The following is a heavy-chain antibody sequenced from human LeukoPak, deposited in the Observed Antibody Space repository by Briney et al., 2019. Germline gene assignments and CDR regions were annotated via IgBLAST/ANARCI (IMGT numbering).Heavy chain of an antibody. CDR1: GYTFTGYY. Sequence: GASVKVSCKASGYTFTGYYMHWVRQAPGQGLEWMGRINPNSGGTNYAQKFQGRVTMTRDTSISTAYMELSRLRSDDTAVYYCARDYYGSGSHYSLFDYWGQGTLVTVSS. CDR2: INPNSGGT. CDR3: ARDYYGSGSHYSLFDY. J-gene: IGHJ4*02. D-gene: IGHD3-10*01. V-gene: IGHV1-2*06.